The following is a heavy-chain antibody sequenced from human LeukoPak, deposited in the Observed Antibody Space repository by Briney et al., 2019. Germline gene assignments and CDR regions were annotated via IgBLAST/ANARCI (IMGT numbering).Heavy chain of an antibody. CDR3: ARPGVGSGRYGAFDI. D-gene: IGHD5-18*01. Sequence: SETLSLTCTVSGGSINSYYWSWIRQPPGKGLEYIGYIYHTGSTKYNPSLKSRVTISVDTSKTQFSLKLNSVTAADTAVYYCARPGVGSGRYGAFDIWGQGTLVTVSS. CDR2: IYHTGST. V-gene: IGHV4-59*01. J-gene: IGHJ3*02. CDR1: GGSINSYY.